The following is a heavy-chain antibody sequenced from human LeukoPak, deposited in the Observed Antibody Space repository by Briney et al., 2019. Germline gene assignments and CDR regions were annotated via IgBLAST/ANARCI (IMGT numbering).Heavy chain of an antibody. CDR3: ARDRGWKYYYGMDV. J-gene: IGHJ6*02. V-gene: IGHV4-59*01. CDR1: AGSISSYT. D-gene: IGHD1-1*01. CDR2: IYYSGST. Sequence: SETLSPTRTVAAGSISSYTCGSGRPPPGKGLERSGDIYYSGSTNYNPSLKSRVAISVDTSKNQFSLKLSSVTAADSAVYYCARDRGWKYYYGMDVWGQGTTVTVSS.